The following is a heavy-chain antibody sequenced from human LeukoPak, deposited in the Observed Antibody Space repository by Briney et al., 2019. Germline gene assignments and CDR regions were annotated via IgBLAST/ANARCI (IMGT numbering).Heavy chain of an antibody. CDR1: GFTFSSYS. CDR3: ARSNYLPRFDAFDI. CDR2: IWYDGSNK. Sequence: PGGSLRLSCAASGFTFSSYSMNWVRQAPGKGLEWVAVIWYDGSNKYYADSVKGRFTISRDNSKNTLYLQMNSLRAEDTAVYYCARSNYLPRFDAFDIWGQGTMVTVSS. V-gene: IGHV3-33*08. D-gene: IGHD4-11*01. J-gene: IGHJ3*02.